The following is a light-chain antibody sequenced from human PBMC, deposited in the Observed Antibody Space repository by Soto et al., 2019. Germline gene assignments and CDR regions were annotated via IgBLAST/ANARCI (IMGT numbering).Light chain of an antibody. Sequence: QAVLTQPPSVSGAPGQRVTISCTGSSSDVHWYQQLPGTAPKLLIYGNSNRPSGVPDRFSGSKSGTSASLAITGLQAEDEADYYCQSYDSSLRVLFGGGTKLTVL. CDR2: GNS. CDR1: SSD. CDR3: QSYDSSLRVL. J-gene: IGLJ2*01. V-gene: IGLV1-40*01.